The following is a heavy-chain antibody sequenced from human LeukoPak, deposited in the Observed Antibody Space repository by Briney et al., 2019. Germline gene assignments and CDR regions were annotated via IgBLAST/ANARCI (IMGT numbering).Heavy chain of an antibody. D-gene: IGHD6-6*01. CDR1: GGSFSGYY. Sequence: SETLSLTCAVYGGSFSGYYWSWIRQPPGKGLEWIGEINHSGSTNYNPSLKSRVTISVDTSKNQFSLKLSSVTAADTAVYYCARIAARTYCYYGMDVWGQGTMVTVSS. CDR3: ARIAARTYCYYGMDV. J-gene: IGHJ6*02. V-gene: IGHV4-34*01. CDR2: INHSGST.